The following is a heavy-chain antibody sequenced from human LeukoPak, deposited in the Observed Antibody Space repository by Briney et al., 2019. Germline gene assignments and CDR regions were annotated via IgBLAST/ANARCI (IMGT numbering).Heavy chain of an antibody. CDR1: GGSISSSNW. D-gene: IGHD3-22*01. CDR2: IYHSGST. CDR3: ARRDSSGYYFKDMDY. V-gene: IGHV4-4*02. Sequence: PSGTLSLTCAVSGGSISSSNWWIWVRQPPGKGLEWIGEIYHSGSTNYNPSLKSRVTISVDKSKNQFSLKLSSVTAADTAVYYCARRDSSGYYFKDMDYWGQGTLVTVSS. J-gene: IGHJ4*02.